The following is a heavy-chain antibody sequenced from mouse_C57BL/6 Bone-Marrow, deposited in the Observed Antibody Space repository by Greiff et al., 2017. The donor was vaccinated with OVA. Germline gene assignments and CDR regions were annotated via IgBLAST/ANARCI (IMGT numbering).Heavy chain of an antibody. D-gene: IGHD1-1*01. J-gene: IGHJ4*01. CDR2: INPKNGGT. Sequence: VQLQQSGPELVKPGASVKISCKASGYTFTDYYMNWVKQSHGKSLEWIGDINPKNGGTSYNQKFKGKATLTVDKSSSTAYMELRSLTSEDSAVYYCAREEITTVVAPYAMDYWGQGTSVTVSS. CDR1: GYTFTDYY. V-gene: IGHV1-26*01. CDR3: AREEITTVVAPYAMDY.